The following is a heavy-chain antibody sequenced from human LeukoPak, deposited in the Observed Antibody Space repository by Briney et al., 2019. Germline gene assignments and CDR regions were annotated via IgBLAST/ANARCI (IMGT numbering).Heavy chain of an antibody. V-gene: IGHV1-18*01. D-gene: IGHD3-16*01. CDR3: ARDQEGYYDYVWGSSNFDY. Sequence: ASVKVSCKASGYTFTSYGISWVRQAPGQGLEWMGWISAYNGNTNYAQKLQGRVTMTTDTSTSTAYMELRSLRSDDTAVYHCARDQEGYYDYVWGSSNFDYWGQGTLVTVSS. J-gene: IGHJ4*02. CDR2: ISAYNGNT. CDR1: GYTFTSYG.